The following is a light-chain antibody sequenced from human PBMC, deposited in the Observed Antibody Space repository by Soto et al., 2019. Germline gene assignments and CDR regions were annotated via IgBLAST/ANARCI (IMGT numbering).Light chain of an antibody. J-gene: IGLJ1*01. Sequence: QSVLTQPRSVSGSPGQSVTISCTGTSSDVGGYNYVSWYQQHPGKAPKLMIYDVSERPSGVPDRFSGSQSGNTASLTISGLQAEDEAEYYCCSYAGSYTYVFGTVTKVTVL. CDR1: SSDVGGYNY. V-gene: IGLV2-11*01. CDR3: CSYAGSYTYV. CDR2: DVS.